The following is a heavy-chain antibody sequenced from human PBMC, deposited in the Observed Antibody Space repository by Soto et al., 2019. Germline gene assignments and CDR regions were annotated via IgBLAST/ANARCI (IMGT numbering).Heavy chain of an antibody. CDR1: GSTFTSST. Sequence: XSVKVSCKASGSTFTSSTIKLVRHTRGQGPEWMGWMNTNTGERGYAQNFQGRLTMTRDTTLGTAYMELRSLRYDDTAVYYCARVPLAPNWDWFDPWGQGTLVTVSS. D-gene: IGHD1-1*01. J-gene: IGHJ5*02. V-gene: IGHV1-8*02. CDR3: ARVPLAPNWDWFDP. CDR2: MNTNTGER.